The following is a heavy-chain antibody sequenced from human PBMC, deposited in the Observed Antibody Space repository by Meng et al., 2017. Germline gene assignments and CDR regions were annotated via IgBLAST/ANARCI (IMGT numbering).Heavy chain of an antibody. CDR1: GFTFSSYA. CDR3: VFQPVAGTGYDY. Sequence: EVQLVGSGGGLVQAGGSLRLSCAASGFTFSSYAMTWFRQAPGKGLEWVSAISGSGGSTYYADSVKGRFTISRDNSKNTLYLQMNSLRAEDTAVYYCVFQPVAGTGYDYWGQGTLVTVSS. V-gene: IGHV3-23*04. CDR2: ISGSGGST. D-gene: IGHD6-19*01. J-gene: IGHJ4*02.